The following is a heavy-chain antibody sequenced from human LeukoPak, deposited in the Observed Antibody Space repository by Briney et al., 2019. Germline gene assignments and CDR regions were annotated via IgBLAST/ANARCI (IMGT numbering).Heavy chain of an antibody. J-gene: IGHJ4*02. CDR3: ARAPPNLGSWGYFDY. Sequence: PSETLSLTCTVSGGSISSYYWSWIRQTPRKGPGWIGYIYYSGSTNYNPSLKSRVTISVDTSKNQFSLKLSSVTAADTAVYYCARAPPNLGSWGYFDYWGQGTLVTVSS. CDR1: GGSISSYY. CDR2: IYYSGST. D-gene: IGHD3-16*01. V-gene: IGHV4-59*01.